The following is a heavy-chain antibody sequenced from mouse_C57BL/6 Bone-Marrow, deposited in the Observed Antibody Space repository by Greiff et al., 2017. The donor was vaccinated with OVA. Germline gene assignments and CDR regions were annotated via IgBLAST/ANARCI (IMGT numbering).Heavy chain of an antibody. CDR2: IYPSDSET. V-gene: IGHV1-61*01. D-gene: IGHD1-1*01. CDR1: GYTFTSYW. J-gene: IGHJ1*03. Sequence: QVQLKQPGAELVRPGSSVKLSCKASGYTFTSYWMDWVKQRPGQGLEWIGNIYPSDSETHYNQKFKDKATLTVDKSSSTAYMQLSSLTSEDSAVYDCARLYYYGSWYFDVWGTGTTVTVSS. CDR3: ARLYYYGSWYFDV.